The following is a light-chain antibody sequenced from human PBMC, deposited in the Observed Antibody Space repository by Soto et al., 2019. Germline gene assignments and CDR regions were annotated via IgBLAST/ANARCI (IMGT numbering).Light chain of an antibody. CDR2: GVS. Sequence: EIVLTQSPGTLSLSPVQRATLSCRASQRLSASDIAWYQQKPGQAPKFLIYGVSSRATGIPDRFSGSGSGTDFTLTISRLEPEDFAVYHCQQYGSSPLITCGQGTRLEIK. V-gene: IGKV3-20*01. CDR3: QQYGSSPLIT. CDR1: QRLSASD. J-gene: IGKJ5*01.